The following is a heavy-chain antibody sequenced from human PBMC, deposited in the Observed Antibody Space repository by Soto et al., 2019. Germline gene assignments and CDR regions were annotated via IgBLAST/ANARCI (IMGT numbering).Heavy chain of an antibody. CDR2: TRNKVNSYTT. CDR3: SRTFYYGSGSFDAFDL. V-gene: IGHV3-72*01. Sequence: TGGSLRLSCAASGFTVSDHYMDWVRQAPGKGLEWIGRTRNKVNSYTTEYAASVKGRFTLSRDDSKNSLYLDMNSLKTEDTAVYYCSRTFYYGSGSFDAFDLWGQGTLVTVS. D-gene: IGHD3-10*01. CDR1: GFTVSDHY. J-gene: IGHJ3*01.